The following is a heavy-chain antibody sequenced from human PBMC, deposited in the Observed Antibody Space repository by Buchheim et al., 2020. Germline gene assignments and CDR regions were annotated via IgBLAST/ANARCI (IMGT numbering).Heavy chain of an antibody. J-gene: IGHJ4*02. CDR3: AREIAMWIQLWSFDY. CDR2: IWYDGSNK. CDR1: GLTFSSYG. D-gene: IGHD5-18*01. V-gene: IGHV3-33*01. Sequence: QVQLVESGGGVVQPGRSLRLSCAASGLTFSSYGMHWVRQAPGKGLEWVAVIWYDGSNKYYADSVKGRFTIYRDNSKNTLNLQMNSLRAEDTAVYYCAREIAMWIQLWSFDYWGQGTL.